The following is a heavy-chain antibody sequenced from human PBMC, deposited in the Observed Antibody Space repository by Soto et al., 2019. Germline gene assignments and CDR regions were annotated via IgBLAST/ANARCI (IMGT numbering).Heavy chain of an antibody. Sequence: QVQLVQSGAEVKKPGSSVKVSCKASGGTFSSYAISWVRQAPGQGLEWMGGIIPIFGTANYAQKFQGRVTITADESTSTAYMELSSLRSEDTDVYYCARGLSGAPATYYYYYYGMDVWGQGTTVTVSS. CDR2: IIPIFGTA. CDR1: GGTFSSYA. D-gene: IGHD2-2*01. J-gene: IGHJ6*02. V-gene: IGHV1-69*01. CDR3: ARGLSGAPATYYYYYYGMDV.